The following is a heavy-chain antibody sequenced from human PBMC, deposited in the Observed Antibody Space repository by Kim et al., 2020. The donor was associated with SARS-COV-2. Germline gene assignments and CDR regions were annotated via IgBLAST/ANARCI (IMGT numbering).Heavy chain of an antibody. CDR1: GYTFTKYA. V-gene: IGHV1-18*04. CDR3: ARDGRADIIPTTIVPDY. J-gene: IGHJ4*01. Sequence: ASVKVSCKASGYTFTKYAMSWVRQAPGQGLEWMGWINTNTRNPTYVQKFHATLTTSTRTTTRPDYLDLCALRADATAGYYCARDGRADIIPTTIVPDYWG. D-gene: IGHD2-2*02. CDR2: INTNTRNP.